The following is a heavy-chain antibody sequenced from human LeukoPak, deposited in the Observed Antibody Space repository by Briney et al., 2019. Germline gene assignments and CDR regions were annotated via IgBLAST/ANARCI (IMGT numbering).Heavy chain of an antibody. Sequence: PGGSLRLSCAASGFTFSSYSMNWVRQAPGKGLEWVSSISSSSSYIYYADSVKGRFTISRDNAKNSLYLQMNSLRAEDTAVYYCARDSRHSSGYKNDWDQGTLVTVSS. D-gene: IGHD3-22*01. CDR1: GFTFSSYS. CDR2: ISSSSSYI. V-gene: IGHV3-21*01. CDR3: ARDSRHSSGYKND. J-gene: IGHJ4*02.